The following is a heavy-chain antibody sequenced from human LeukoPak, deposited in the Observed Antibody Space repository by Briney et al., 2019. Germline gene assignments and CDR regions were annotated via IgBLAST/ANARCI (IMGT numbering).Heavy chain of an antibody. Sequence: GGSLRPSCTASGLISSSSGMNWVRQAPGKGLEWVSYISSSSTTMYYADSVKGRFTISRDNAKNSLYLQMNSLRVEDTAVYYCARDEPDGVGLDYWGQGTLVTVSS. J-gene: IGHJ4*02. CDR3: ARDEPDGVGLDY. D-gene: IGHD1-14*01. V-gene: IGHV3-48*01. CDR2: ISSSSTTM. CDR1: GLISSSSG.